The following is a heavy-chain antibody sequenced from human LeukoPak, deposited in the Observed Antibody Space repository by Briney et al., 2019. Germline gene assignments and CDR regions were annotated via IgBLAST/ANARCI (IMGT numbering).Heavy chain of an antibody. V-gene: IGHV3-7*04. CDR1: GFTFSNYW. D-gene: IGHD1-26*01. CDR3: ARGGGRLLGY. Sequence: GGSLRLSCAASGFTFSNYWMSWVRHAPGKGLEWVAYIKPDGSEIYYVDSVKGRFTISRDNAKNSLHLQMNSLRAEDTAVYYCARGGGRLLGYWGQGTLVTVSS. CDR2: IKPDGSEI. J-gene: IGHJ4*02.